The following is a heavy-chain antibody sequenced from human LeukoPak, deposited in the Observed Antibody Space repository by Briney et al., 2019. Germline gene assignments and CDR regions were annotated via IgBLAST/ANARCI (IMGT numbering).Heavy chain of an antibody. Sequence: SVKVSCKASGGTFSSYTISWARQAPGQGLEWMGRIIPILGIANYAQKFQGRVTITADKSTSTAYMELSSLRSEDTAVYYCARDDAAIHLSYYYYGMDVWGQGTTVTVSS. V-gene: IGHV1-69*04. D-gene: IGHD2-2*02. CDR1: GGTFSSYT. CDR3: ARDDAAIHLSYYYYGMDV. CDR2: IIPILGIA. J-gene: IGHJ6*02.